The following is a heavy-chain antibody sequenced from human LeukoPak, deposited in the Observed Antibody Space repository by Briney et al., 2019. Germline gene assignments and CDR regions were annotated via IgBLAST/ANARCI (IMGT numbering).Heavy chain of an antibody. Sequence: GESLKISCKGSRYSFTNYWIAWGRQMPGRGLEWMGIIYPDDSDTRYSPSFQGQVTISADRSISNAYLQWSSLKASDTAMYYCARSSAMDVWGKGTTVTVS. J-gene: IGHJ6*01. V-gene: IGHV5-51*01. CDR3: ARSSAMDV. CDR1: RYSFTNYW. CDR2: IYPDDSDT.